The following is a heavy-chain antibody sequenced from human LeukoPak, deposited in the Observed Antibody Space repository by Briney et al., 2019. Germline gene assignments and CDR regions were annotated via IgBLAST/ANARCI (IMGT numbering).Heavy chain of an antibody. J-gene: IGHJ4*02. V-gene: IGHV1-2*02. Sequence: ASVKVSCKASGYTFTGYYLHWVRQVPGQGLEWMGWINPNSGGTNFAQKFQGRVTMTRDTSINTAFLELSGLRSDDTAVYYCARRYHYYGSGTYGDFDYWGQGTLVTVSS. CDR2: INPNSGGT. CDR1: GYTFTGYY. CDR3: ARRYHYYGSGTYGDFDY. D-gene: IGHD3-10*01.